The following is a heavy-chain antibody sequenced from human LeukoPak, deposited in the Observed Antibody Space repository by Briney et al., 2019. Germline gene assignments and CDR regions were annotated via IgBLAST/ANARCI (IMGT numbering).Heavy chain of an antibody. CDR1: GGSFSGYY. J-gene: IGHJ4*02. Sequence: SETLSLTCAVYGGSFSGYYWSWIRQPPGKGLEWIGEINHSGSTNYNPSLKSRVTMSVDTSKNQLSLKLSSVTAVDTAVYYCARLQGSSRYYSDYWGQGTLVTVSS. CDR3: ARLQGSSRYYSDY. CDR2: INHSGST. D-gene: IGHD6-13*01. V-gene: IGHV4-34*01.